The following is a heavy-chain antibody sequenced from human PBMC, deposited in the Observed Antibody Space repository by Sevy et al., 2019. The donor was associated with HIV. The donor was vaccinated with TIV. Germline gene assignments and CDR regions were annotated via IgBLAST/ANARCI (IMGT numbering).Heavy chain of an antibody. CDR3: ARHTRTSDRSPYFYNY. D-gene: IGHD1-1*01. CDR2: IYYSGNT. Sequence: SETLSLTCTVSGGSISSYYWSWIRQPPGKGLEWIGHIYYSGNTNYNPSLKSRVSISVDTSKNQFSLMLSSVTAADTAIYYCARHTRTSDRSPYFYNYWGRGTLVTVSS. CDR1: GGSISSYY. V-gene: IGHV4-59*01. J-gene: IGHJ4*02.